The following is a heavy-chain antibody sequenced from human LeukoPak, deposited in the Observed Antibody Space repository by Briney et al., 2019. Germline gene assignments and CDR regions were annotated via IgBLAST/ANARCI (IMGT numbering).Heavy chain of an antibody. Sequence: GGSLRLSCAASGFTFDDYGMTWVRQAPGKGLEWVSGLNWNGGSTGYADSVKGRFTISRDNAKNSLYLQMNNLRAEDTALYYCARDTYYYDSSGYFDYWGQGTLVTVSS. CDR2: LNWNGGST. V-gene: IGHV3-20*04. J-gene: IGHJ4*02. CDR3: ARDTYYYDSSGYFDY. D-gene: IGHD3-22*01. CDR1: GFTFDDYG.